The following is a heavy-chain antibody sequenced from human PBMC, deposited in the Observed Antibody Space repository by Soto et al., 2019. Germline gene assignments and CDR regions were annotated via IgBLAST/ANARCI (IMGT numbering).Heavy chain of an antibody. CDR3: ARDLGYLGYSSGRFDY. J-gene: IGHJ4*02. CDR2: ISYDGSNK. CDR1: GFTFSSYA. Sequence: QVQLVESGGGVVQPGRSLRLSCAASGFTFSSYAMHWVRQAPGKGLEWVAVISYDGSNKYYADSVKGRFTISRDNSKNTLYLQMNSLRAEDTAVYYCARDLGYLGYSSGRFDYWGQGTLVTVSS. V-gene: IGHV3-30-3*01. D-gene: IGHD6-19*01.